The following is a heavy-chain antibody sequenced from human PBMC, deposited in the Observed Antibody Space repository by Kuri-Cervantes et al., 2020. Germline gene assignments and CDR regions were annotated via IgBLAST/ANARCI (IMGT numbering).Heavy chain of an antibody. V-gene: IGHV3-30-3*01. CDR1: GFTFSSYA. D-gene: IGHD3-16*01. J-gene: IGHJ6*02. Sequence: GESLKISCAASGFTFSSYAMSWVRQAPGKGLEWVAVISYDGSNKYYADSVKGRFTIYRDNSKNTLYLQMNSLRAEDTAVYYCARDRLGGYGMDVWGQGTTVTVSS. CDR2: ISYDGSNK. CDR3: ARDRLGGYGMDV.